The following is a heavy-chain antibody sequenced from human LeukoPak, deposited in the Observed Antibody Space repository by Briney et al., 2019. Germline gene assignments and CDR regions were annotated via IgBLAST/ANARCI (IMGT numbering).Heavy chain of an antibody. V-gene: IGHV1-46*01. CDR1: GYTFTSYY. CDR2: INPSGGGT. D-gene: IGHD3-10*01. CDR3: ARGTLTMVRGVIGWFDP. Sequence: ASVKVSCKASGYTFTSYYMHWVRQAPGQGLEWMGIINPSGGGTSYAQKFQGRVTMTRDTSTSTVYMELSSLRSEDTAVYYCARGTLTMVRGVIGWFDPWGQGTLVTVSS. J-gene: IGHJ5*02.